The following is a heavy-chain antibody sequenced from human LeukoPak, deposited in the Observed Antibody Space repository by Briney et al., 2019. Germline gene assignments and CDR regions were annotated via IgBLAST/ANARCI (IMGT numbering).Heavy chain of an antibody. V-gene: IGHV1-18*04. CDR3: ARDQYSSDWTLPLPRFDY. CDR2: ISAYNGNT. D-gene: IGHD6-19*01. J-gene: IGHJ4*02. Sequence: GASVKVSCKASGYTFTSYGISWVRQAPGQGLEWMGWISAYNGNTNYAQKLQGRVTMTTDTSTSTAYMELRSLRSDDTAVYYCARDQYSSDWTLPLPRFDYWGQGTLVTVSS. CDR1: GYTFTSYG.